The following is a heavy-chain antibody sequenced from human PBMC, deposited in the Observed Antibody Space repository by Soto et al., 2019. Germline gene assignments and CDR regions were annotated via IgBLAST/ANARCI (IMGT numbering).Heavy chain of an antibody. D-gene: IGHD4-17*01. J-gene: IGHJ4*02. CDR2: IKNSNGYT. CDR1: GYIFNNYN. Sequence: ASVKVSCKASGYIFNNYNIIWVRQAPGQGLEWMGWIKNSNGYTKSAQKFEDRVTITTDTSTNTAYMELRSLRSDDTATYYCARSDYAFWGQGTLVTVSS. CDR3: ARSDYAF. V-gene: IGHV1-18*01.